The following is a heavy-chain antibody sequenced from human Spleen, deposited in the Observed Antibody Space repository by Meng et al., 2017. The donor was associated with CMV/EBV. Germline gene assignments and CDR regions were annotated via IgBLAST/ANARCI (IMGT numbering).Heavy chain of an antibody. V-gene: IGHV3-69-1*02. D-gene: IGHD3-16*01. Sequence: GGSLRLSCAASGFTFSDYSMNWVRQAPGKGLEWVSVISSGGSTEYADSVKGRFTISRDNAKNSLYLQMNSLRAEDTAVYYCARLGAHGSYYYGMDVWGQGTTVTVSS. J-gene: IGHJ6*02. CDR1: GFTFSDYS. CDR3: ARLGAHGSYYYGMDV. CDR2: ISSGGST.